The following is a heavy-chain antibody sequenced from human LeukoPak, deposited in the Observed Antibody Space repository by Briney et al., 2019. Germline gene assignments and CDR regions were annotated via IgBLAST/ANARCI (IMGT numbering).Heavy chain of an antibody. J-gene: IGHJ4*02. V-gene: IGHV4-34*01. D-gene: IGHD1-26*01. Sequence: SETLSLTCAVYGGSFSGCYWSWIRQPPGKGLEWIGEINHSGSTNYNPSLKSRVTISVDTSKNQFSLKLSSVTAADTAVYYCARGGLLRRFDYWGQGTLVTVSS. CDR3: ARGGLLRRFDY. CDR2: INHSGST. CDR1: GGSFSGCY.